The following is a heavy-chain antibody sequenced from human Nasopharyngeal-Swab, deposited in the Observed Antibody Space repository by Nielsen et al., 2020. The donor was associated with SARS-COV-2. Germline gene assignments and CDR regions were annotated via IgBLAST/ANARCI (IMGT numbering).Heavy chain of an antibody. CDR3: ASSSWTRFDY. V-gene: IGHV4-34*01. CDR1: GGSFSGYS. Sequence: SETLSLTCAVYGGSFSGYSWSWIRQPPGKGLEWIGEINHSGSTNYNPSLKSRVTISVDTSKNQFSLKLSSVTAADTAVYYCASSSWTRFDYWGQGTLVTVSS. J-gene: IGHJ4*02. CDR2: INHSGST. D-gene: IGHD6-13*01.